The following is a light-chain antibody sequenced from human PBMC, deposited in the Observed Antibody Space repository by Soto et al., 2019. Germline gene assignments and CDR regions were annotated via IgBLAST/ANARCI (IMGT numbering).Light chain of an antibody. CDR3: QQYVTSPLT. Sequence: IVLTQTPDTLSLSPGERATLSCRASQSVSSSYLAWYQHKPGQAPTLLIYGSSSRATGIPDRFSGSGSGTDFTLTISRLEPEDSAVYYCQQYVTSPLTFGGVTKVDIK. CDR1: QSVSSSY. V-gene: IGKV3-20*01. CDR2: GSS. J-gene: IGKJ4*01.